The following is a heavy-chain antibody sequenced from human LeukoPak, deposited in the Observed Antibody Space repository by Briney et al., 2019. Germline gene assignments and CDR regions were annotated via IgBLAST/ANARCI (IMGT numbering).Heavy chain of an antibody. V-gene: IGHV3-21*01. D-gene: IGHD5-18*01. J-gene: IGHJ4*02. Sequence: TGGSLRLSCAASGITFSGYSMNWIRQAPGKGLEWVATITGDSTYISHADSVKGRFTISRDNAKNSVYLQMNSLRAEDTAVYYCARDCEIGYSYGLCWGQGTLVTVSS. CDR3: ARDCEIGYSYGLC. CDR2: ITGDSTYI. CDR1: GITFSGYS.